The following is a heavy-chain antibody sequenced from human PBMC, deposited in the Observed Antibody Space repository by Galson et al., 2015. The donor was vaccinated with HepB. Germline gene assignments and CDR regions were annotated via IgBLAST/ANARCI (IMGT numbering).Heavy chain of an antibody. CDR1: GFTFGDYA. Sequence: SLRLSCAASGFTFGDYAMSWFRQAPGKGLEWVGFIRSKAYGGTTQYAASVKGRFTISRDDSKSIAFLQMNSLKTEDTAVYYCTRDDPVMTTVTTIWYNWFDPWGQGTLVTVSS. D-gene: IGHD4-17*01. J-gene: IGHJ5*02. CDR3: TRDDPVMTTVTTIWYNWFDP. V-gene: IGHV3-49*03. CDR2: IRSKAYGGTT.